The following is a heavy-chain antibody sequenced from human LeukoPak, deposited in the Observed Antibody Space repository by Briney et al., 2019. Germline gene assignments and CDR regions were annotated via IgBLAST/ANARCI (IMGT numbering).Heavy chain of an antibody. CDR3: ARDFPHQRFDI. J-gene: IGHJ4*02. CDR1: GYTFSDLY. V-gene: IGHV1-2*02. CDR2: IDPKRGDT. Sequence: GASVKVSCRVSGYTFSDLYIHWVRQAPGQGLEWMGYIDPKRGDTKSAENFLGRITMTRDTSIATAYLELNSLASDDTAVYYCARDFPHQRFDIWGQGTLVTVSS.